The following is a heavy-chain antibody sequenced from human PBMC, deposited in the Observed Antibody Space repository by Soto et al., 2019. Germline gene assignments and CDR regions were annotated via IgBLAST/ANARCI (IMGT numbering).Heavy chain of an antibody. D-gene: IGHD6-6*01. Sequence: ASVKVSCKTTRYSFITYGITWVRQAPGQGFEWMGWISPYNGNTNYAQNLQGRVTMTTDRSTSTAYMELRSLRSDDTAVYFCARVDYSSSYYYFDHWGQGTPVPVSS. CDR1: RYSFITYG. CDR2: ISPYNGNT. CDR3: ARVDYSSSYYYFDH. V-gene: IGHV1-18*01. J-gene: IGHJ4*02.